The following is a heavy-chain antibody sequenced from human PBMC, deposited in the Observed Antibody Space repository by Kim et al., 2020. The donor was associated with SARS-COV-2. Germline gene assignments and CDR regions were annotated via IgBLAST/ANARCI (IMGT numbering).Heavy chain of an antibody. CDR3: ARVPAARGWYDY. J-gene: IGHJ4*02. D-gene: IGHD2-2*01. Sequence: YYADSVKGRFTISSDNAKNSLYLQMNSLRAEDTAVYYCARVPAARGWYDYWGQGTLVTVSS. V-gene: IGHV3-48*03.